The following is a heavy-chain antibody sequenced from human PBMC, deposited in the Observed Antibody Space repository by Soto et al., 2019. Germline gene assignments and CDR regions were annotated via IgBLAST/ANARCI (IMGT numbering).Heavy chain of an antibody. CDR2: MNPRGGTT. D-gene: IGHD5-12*01. CDR1: GDTFISYY. Sequence: QVQLVQSGTEVKKPGASVTVSCKASGDTFISYYIHWVRQAPGQGLEWMGIMNPRGGTTSYGQKCRGRVTMTRDTATSTVYTEMSKLRSDDRAVYYCAGETGVEGEGLQIGTGWVDPWGQGSLVTVSS. V-gene: IGHV1-46*01. CDR3: AGETGVEGEGLQIGTGWVDP. J-gene: IGHJ5*02.